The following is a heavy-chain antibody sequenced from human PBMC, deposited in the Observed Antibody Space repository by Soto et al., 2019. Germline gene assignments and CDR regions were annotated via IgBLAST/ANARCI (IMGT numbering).Heavy chain of an antibody. J-gene: IGHJ4*02. CDR1: DASVSSDSHF. Sequence: SETLSLTCTVSDASVSSDSHFWTWIRQPPGKGLEWIAYISHTGDTNYNPSLKSRVTISIDTSRNQFSLTVTSVTAAGAAVYFCARIVVGVTVDLWGQGSLVTVSS. CDR2: ISHTGDT. V-gene: IGHV4-61*01. D-gene: IGHD1-26*01. CDR3: ARIVVGVTVDL.